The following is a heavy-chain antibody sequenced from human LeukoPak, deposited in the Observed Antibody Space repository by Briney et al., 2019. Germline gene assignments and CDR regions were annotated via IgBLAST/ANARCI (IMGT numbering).Heavy chain of an antibody. D-gene: IGHD3-9*01. J-gene: IGHJ4*02. V-gene: IGHV3-15*01. CDR2: IRSKNDGGTT. CDR1: GFPFTIAW. CDR3: TAYYDCLTGYNTRRDY. Sequence: PGGSLRLSCAASGFPFTIAWMSWVRQAPGNGLEWIGRIRSKNDGGTTDYAAPVKGKFTISRDDSKSTLYLHMSSLTTEDTAIYYCTAYYDCLTGYNTRRDYWGRGTLVTVSP.